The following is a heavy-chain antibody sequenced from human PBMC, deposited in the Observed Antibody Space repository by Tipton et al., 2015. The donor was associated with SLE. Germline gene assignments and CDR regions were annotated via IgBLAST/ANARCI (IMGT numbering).Heavy chain of an antibody. CDR3: ARDLLTGSDY. CDR1: GYSITSGYY. Sequence: TLSLTCTVSGYSITSGYYWGWIRQPPGKGLEWIGNIYYRGSTYYNPSLKSRVTISVDTSKNQFSLKLSSVTAADTAVYYCARDLLTGSDYWGQGTLVTVSS. CDR2: IYYRGST. J-gene: IGHJ4*02. V-gene: IGHV4-38-2*02. D-gene: IGHD7-27*01.